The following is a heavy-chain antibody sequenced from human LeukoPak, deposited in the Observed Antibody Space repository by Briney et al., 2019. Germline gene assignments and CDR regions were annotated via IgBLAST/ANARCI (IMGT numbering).Heavy chain of an antibody. D-gene: IGHD2-2*02. CDR3: ARPGYCSNTSCYTVGNY. Sequence: ASVKVSCKASGYTFISYGINWVRQAPGQGLEWMGWINTNTGNPTYAQGFTGRFVFSLDTSVNTAYLQISGLKAEDTAVYYCARPGYCSNTSCYTVGNYWGQGGLVTVSS. CDR2: INTNTGNP. CDR1: GYTFISYG. J-gene: IGHJ4*02. V-gene: IGHV7-4-1*02.